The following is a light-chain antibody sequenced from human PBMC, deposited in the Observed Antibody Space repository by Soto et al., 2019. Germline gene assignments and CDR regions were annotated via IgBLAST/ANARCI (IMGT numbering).Light chain of an antibody. Sequence: QAVVTQPPSVSGAPGQRGTISCTGSRSNIGAGYDVHWYQQLPGTAPKLLIYGTNNRPSGVPDRFSGSKSGMSASLAITGLQAADEANYYCQSYDNSLSGSRVFGGGTKLTVL. CDR1: RSNIGAGYD. CDR3: QSYDNSLSGSRV. J-gene: IGLJ3*02. CDR2: GTN. V-gene: IGLV1-40*01.